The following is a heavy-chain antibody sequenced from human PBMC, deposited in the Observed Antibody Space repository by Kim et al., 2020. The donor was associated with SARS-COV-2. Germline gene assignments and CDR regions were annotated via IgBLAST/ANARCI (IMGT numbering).Heavy chain of an antibody. J-gene: IGHJ5*02. V-gene: IGHV3-30*18. CDR3: AKDLSRKVPFPFDP. D-gene: IGHD3-10*01. CDR2: ISYDGSNK. CDR1: GFTFSSYG. Sequence: GGSLRLSCAASGFTFSSYGMHWVRQAPGKGLEWVALISYDGSNKYYADSVKGRFTISRDNSKNTLYLQMNSLRPEDTAVYYCAKDLSRKVPFPFDPWGQGTLVTVSS.